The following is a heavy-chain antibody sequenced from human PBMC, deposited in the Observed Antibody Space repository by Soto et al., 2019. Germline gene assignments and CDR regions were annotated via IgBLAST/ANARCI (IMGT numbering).Heavy chain of an antibody. D-gene: IGHD1-1*01. CDR3: ARVSSTAPYDYSHARDV. V-gene: IGHV6-1*01. Sequence: SQTLSLTCVISGDSVSSNSAAWNWIRQSPSRGLEWLGRTYYRSKWYNDYAVSVKSRITINPDTSKNQFSLQLNSVTPEDTAVYYCARVSSTAPYDYSHARDVWGQGTTVTVSS. J-gene: IGHJ6*02. CDR1: GDSVSSNSAA. CDR2: TYYRSKWYN.